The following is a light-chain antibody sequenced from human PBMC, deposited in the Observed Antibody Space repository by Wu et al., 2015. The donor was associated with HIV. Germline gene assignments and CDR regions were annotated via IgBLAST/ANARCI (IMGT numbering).Light chain of an antibody. CDR3: QHYDNSPQVT. V-gene: IGKV3-20*01. CDR1: QTITNTY. J-gene: IGKJ4*01. Sequence: EIVLTQSPGTLSLSPGERATLSCTASQTITNTYLAWYQQRPGQAPRLLIYGTSSRATGVPDRFSGTGSGTDFTLTISRLEPEDFTVYYCQHYDNSPQVTFGGGTKVEIK. CDR2: GTS.